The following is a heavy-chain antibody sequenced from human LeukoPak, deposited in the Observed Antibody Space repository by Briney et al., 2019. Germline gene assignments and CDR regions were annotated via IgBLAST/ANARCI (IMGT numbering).Heavy chain of an antibody. CDR2: IYYSGST. CDR3: ARELSRGY. J-gene: IGHJ4*02. CDR1: GGSISSSSYY. V-gene: IGHV4-39*02. D-gene: IGHD2-2*01. Sequence: PSETLSLTCTVSGGSISSSSYYWGWIRQPPGKGLEWIGSIYYSGSTYYNPSLKSRVTISVDTSKNQFSLKLSSVTAADTAVYYCARELSRGYWGQGTLVTVSS.